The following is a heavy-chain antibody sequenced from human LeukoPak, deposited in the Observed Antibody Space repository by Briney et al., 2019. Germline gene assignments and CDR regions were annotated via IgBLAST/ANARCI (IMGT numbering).Heavy chain of an antibody. CDR1: GGTFSSYA. CDR3: ARDIGNYYASRPAFDI. Sequence: SVKVSCKASGGTFSSYAISWVRQAPGQGREWMGGIIPIFGTANYAQKSQGRVTITADESTSTAYMELSSLRSENTAVYYCARDIGNYYASRPAFDIWGQGTMVTVSS. CDR2: IIPIFGTA. J-gene: IGHJ3*02. D-gene: IGHD3-22*01. V-gene: IGHV1-69*13.